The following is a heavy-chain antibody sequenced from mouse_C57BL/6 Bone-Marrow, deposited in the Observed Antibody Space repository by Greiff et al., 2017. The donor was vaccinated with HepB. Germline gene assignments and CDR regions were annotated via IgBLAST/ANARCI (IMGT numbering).Heavy chain of an antibody. CDR2: ISYSGST. D-gene: IGHD2-5*01. Sequence: VQLQQSGPGMVKPSQSLSLTCTVTGYSITSGYDWHWIRHFPGNKLEWMGYISYSGSTNYNPSLKSRISITHDTSKNHFFLKLNSVTTEDTATYYCARGDYYSNAWFAYWGQGTLVTVSA. V-gene: IGHV3-1*01. CDR1: GYSITSGYD. CDR3: ARGDYYSNAWFAY. J-gene: IGHJ3*01.